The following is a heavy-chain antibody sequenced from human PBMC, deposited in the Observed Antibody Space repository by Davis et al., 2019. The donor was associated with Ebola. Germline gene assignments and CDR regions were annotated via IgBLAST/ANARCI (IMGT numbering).Heavy chain of an antibody. CDR3: AKETSIAAAGILDV. J-gene: IGHJ6*02. V-gene: IGHV3-9*01. Sequence: SLKISCAASGFTFDDYAMHWVQQAPGKGLEWVSGISWNSGSIGYADSVKGRFTISRDNAKNSLYLQMNSLRAEDTALYYCAKETSIAAAGILDVWGQGTTVTVSS. CDR2: ISWNSGSI. D-gene: IGHD6-13*01. CDR1: GFTFDDYA.